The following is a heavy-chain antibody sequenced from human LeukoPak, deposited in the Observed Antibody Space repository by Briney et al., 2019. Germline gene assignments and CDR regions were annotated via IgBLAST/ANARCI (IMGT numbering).Heavy chain of an antibody. CDR3: ARQTVVPAAIDY. D-gene: IGHD2-2*01. J-gene: IGHJ4*02. Sequence: SETLSLTCAVYGGSFSGYYWSWIRQPPGKGLEWIGEINHSGSTNYNPSLKSRVTISVDTSKNQFSLKLSSVTAADTAVYYCARQTVVPAAIDYWGQGTLVTVSS. CDR2: INHSGST. CDR1: GGSFSGYY. V-gene: IGHV4-34*01.